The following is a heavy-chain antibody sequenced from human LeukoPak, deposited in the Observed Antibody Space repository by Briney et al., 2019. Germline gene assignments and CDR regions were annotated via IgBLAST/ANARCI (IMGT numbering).Heavy chain of an antibody. CDR2: IIPIFGTA. J-gene: IGHJ6*02. CDR1: GGTFSSHA. Sequence: SVKVSCKASGGTFSSHAISWVRQAPGQGLEWMGGIIPIFGTANYAQKFQGRVTITADESTSTAYMELSSLRSEDTAVYYCARGGYCTNGVCPKPYYYYYGMDVWGQGTTVTVSS. D-gene: IGHD2-8*01. V-gene: IGHV1-69*13. CDR3: ARGGYCTNGVCPKPYYYYYGMDV.